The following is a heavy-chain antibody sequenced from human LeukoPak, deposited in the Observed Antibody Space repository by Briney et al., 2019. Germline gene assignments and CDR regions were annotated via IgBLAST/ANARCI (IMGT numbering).Heavy chain of an antibody. J-gene: IGHJ6*03. V-gene: IGHV4-4*07. CDR1: GDSISTYY. D-gene: IGHD2-2*01. Sequence: PSETLSLTCTVSGDSISTYYWSWIRQPAGKGLEWIGRIYTSGSTNYNPSLKSRLTMSVDTSKNQFSLKLGSVTAADTAVYYCATTLVVPAADYYYYYYMDVWGKGTTVTVSS. CDR2: IYTSGST. CDR3: ATTLVVPAADYYYYYYMDV.